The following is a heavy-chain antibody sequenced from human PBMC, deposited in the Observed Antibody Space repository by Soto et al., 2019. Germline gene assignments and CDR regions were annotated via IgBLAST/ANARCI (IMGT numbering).Heavy chain of an antibody. CDR1: GYMFTGYY. CDR2: INPKSGGT. J-gene: IGHJ3*02. V-gene: IGHV1-2*02. Sequence: VKVSCKASGYMFTGYYIHWVRQAPGQGLEWMGWINPKSGGTKYAEKFQGRVTMTRDTSISTDYMELSRLRSDDTAVYYCARAMRGEDIVVVVAATFASNAFDIWGQGTMVTVSS. CDR3: ARAMRGEDIVVVVAATFASNAFDI. D-gene: IGHD2-15*01.